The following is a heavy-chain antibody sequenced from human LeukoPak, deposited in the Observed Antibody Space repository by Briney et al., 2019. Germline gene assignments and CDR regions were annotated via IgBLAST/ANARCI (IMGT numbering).Heavy chain of an antibody. V-gene: IGHV3-53*01. J-gene: IGHJ4*02. Sequence: GGSPRLSCAASGFTFSSNYMSWVRQAPGKGLEWVSVIYSDGTTYYADSVKGRFTISRDNSKNTVHLQMNSLRPEDTAVYYCARDQPPESGWYVGLWDYWGQGTLVTVSS. CDR2: IYSDGTT. CDR1: GFTFSSNY. CDR3: ARDQPPESGWYVGLWDY. D-gene: IGHD6-19*01.